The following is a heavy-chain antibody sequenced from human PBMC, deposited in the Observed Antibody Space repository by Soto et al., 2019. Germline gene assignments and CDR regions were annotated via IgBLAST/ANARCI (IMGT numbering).Heavy chain of an antibody. CDR1: GGSVSSGSYY. CDR3: AREGGGYRGYDPAGSRYYGMDV. CDR2: IYYSGST. D-gene: IGHD5-12*01. Sequence: QVQLQESGPGLVKPSETLSLTCTVSGGSVSSGSYYWSWIRQPPGKGLEWIGYIYYSGSTNYNPSNKSRVTISVDTSKHPFPLKLSSVTAADKAVHYCAREGGGYRGYDPAGSRYYGMDVWGQGTTVCVSS. J-gene: IGHJ6*02. V-gene: IGHV4-61*01.